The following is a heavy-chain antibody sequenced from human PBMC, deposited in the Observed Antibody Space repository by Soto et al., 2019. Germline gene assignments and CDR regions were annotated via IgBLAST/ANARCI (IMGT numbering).Heavy chain of an antibody. V-gene: IGHV1-18*01. Sequence: ASVKVSCKASGYTFTSYGISWVRQAPGQGLEWMGWISAYNGNTNYAQKLQGRVTMTTDPSTSTAYMELRSLRSDDTAVYYCARDLLRGYSYGPDYWGQVTLVTVSS. CDR3: ARDLLRGYSYGPDY. J-gene: IGHJ4*02. CDR2: ISAYNGNT. CDR1: GYTFTSYG. D-gene: IGHD5-18*01.